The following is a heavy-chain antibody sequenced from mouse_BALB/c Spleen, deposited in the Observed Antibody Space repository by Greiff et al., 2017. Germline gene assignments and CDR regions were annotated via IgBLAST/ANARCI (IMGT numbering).Heavy chain of an antibody. J-gene: IGHJ1*01. V-gene: IGHV3-1*02. CDR1: GYSITSGYS. CDR2: IHYSGST. CDR3: ARDRYDVGDWYFDV. Sequence: EVKLQESGPDLVKPSQSLSLTCTVTGYSITSGYSWHWIRQSPGNKLEWMGYIHYSGSTNYNPSLKSRISITRDTSKNQFFLQLNSVTTEDTATYYCARDRYDVGDWYFDVWGAGTTVTVSS. D-gene: IGHD2-14*01.